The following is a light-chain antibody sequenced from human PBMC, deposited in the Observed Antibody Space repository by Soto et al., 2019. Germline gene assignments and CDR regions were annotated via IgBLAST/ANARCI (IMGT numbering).Light chain of an antibody. Sequence: QSALTQPASVSGSPGQSITISCTGTSSDVGGYNYVSWYQQHPGKAPKLMIYEVSTRPSGVSNRFSGSKSGNTASLTISGLQAEDEADYYCSSYTSSSTPSVFGTGTKLTVL. V-gene: IGLV2-14*01. CDR1: SSDVGGYNY. CDR2: EVS. J-gene: IGLJ1*01. CDR3: SSYTSSSTPSV.